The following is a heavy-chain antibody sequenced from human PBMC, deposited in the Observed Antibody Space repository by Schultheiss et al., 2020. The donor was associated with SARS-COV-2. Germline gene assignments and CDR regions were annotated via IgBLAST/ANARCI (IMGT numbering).Heavy chain of an antibody. CDR3: ARAALRFYYFDY. Sequence: SETLSLTCTVSGGSISSYYWSWIRQPPGKGLEWIGYIYYSGSTNYNPSLKSRVTISVDKSKNQFSLKLSSVTAADTAVYYCARAALRFYYFDYWGQGTLVTVSS. J-gene: IGHJ4*02. CDR1: GGSISSYY. CDR2: IYYSGST. D-gene: IGHD3-3*01. V-gene: IGHV4-59*12.